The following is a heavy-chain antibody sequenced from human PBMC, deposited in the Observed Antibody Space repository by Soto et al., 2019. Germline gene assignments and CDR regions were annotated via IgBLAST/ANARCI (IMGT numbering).Heavy chain of an antibody. V-gene: IGHV1-69*06. CDR3: ARGSKNATLRFWEWSLFAFFDY. CDR2: IIPIFGTA. J-gene: IGHJ4*02. CDR1: GGTFSSYA. Sequence: SVKVSCKASGGTFSSYAISWVRQAPGQGLEWMGGIIPIFGTANYAQKFQGRVTITADKSTSTAYMELSSLRSEDTAVYYCARGSKNATLRFWEWSLFAFFDYWGQGTLVTVSS. D-gene: IGHD3-3*01.